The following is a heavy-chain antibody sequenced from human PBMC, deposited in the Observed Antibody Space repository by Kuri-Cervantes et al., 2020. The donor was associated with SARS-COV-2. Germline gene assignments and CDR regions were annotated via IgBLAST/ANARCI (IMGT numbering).Heavy chain of an antibody. V-gene: IGHV3-21*01. D-gene: IGHD2-15*01. CDR2: ISSSSSYI. J-gene: IGHJ4*02. CDR3: ARDRGEDIVVVVAASAYDY. CDR1: GFTCSSYS. Sequence: GESLKISCAASGFTCSSYSMNWVRQAPGKGLEWVSSISSSSSYIYYADSVKGRFTISRDNAKNSLYLQMNSLRAEDTAVYYCARDRGEDIVVVVAASAYDYWGQGTLVTVSS.